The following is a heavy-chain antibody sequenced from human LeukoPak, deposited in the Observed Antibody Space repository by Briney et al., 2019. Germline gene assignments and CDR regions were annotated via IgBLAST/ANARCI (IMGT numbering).Heavy chain of an antibody. D-gene: IGHD6-13*01. Sequence: SVKVSCKASGGTSSSYAISWVRQAPGQGLEWMGGIIPIFGTANYAQKFQGRVTITADESTSTAYMELSSLRSEDTAVYYCATAAGTFYYYYGMDVWGQGTTVTVSS. J-gene: IGHJ6*02. CDR2: IIPIFGTA. V-gene: IGHV1-69*13. CDR3: ATAAGTFYYYYGMDV. CDR1: GGTSSSYA.